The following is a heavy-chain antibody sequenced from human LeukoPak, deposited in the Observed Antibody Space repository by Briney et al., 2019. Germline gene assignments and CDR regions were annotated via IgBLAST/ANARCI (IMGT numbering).Heavy chain of an antibody. J-gene: IGHJ4*02. CDR3: AKGVDYCSGGSCPADY. V-gene: IGHV3-23*01. CDR1: GLTFSSSA. Sequence: GGSLRLSCAASGLTFSSSAMSWVRQAPGKGLEWVSAISNNGGYTYYADSVQGRFTISRDNSKSTLCLQMNSLRAEDTAVYYCAKGVDYCSGGSCPADYWGPGTLVTVSS. D-gene: IGHD2-15*01. CDR2: ISNNGGYT.